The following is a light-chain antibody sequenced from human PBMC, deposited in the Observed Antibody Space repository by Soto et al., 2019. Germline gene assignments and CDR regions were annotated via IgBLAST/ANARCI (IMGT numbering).Light chain of an antibody. V-gene: IGLV2-14*01. CDR1: SSDVGGYNY. CDR2: DVS. CDR3: SSYTSSGTYV. J-gene: IGLJ1*01. Sequence: QSALTQPASVSGSPGQSITISCTGTSSDVGGYNYVSWYQQHPGKAPKLMIYDVSNRPSGVSNRFSGSKSVNTASLTISGLQAEYEADYYCSSYTSSGTYVFGIGTKLTVL.